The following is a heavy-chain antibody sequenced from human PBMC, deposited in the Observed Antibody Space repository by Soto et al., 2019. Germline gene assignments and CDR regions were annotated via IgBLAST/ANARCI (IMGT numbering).Heavy chain of an antibody. CDR1: GFTFGSYS. J-gene: IGHJ4*02. D-gene: IGHD3-9*01. CDR3: VKDPDYDILTGVGY. Sequence: GGSLRLSCAASGFTFGSYSMNWVRQAPGKGLEWISYISSVSSIIYYADSVKGRFTISRDNAKNSLYLQMSSLRAEDTAVYYCVKDPDYDILTGVGYWGQGTLVTVSS. V-gene: IGHV3-48*01. CDR2: ISSVSSII.